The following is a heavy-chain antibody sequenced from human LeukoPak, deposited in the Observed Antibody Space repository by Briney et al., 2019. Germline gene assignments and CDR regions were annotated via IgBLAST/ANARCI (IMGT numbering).Heavy chain of an antibody. CDR2: INPNSGGT. J-gene: IGHJ3*02. V-gene: IGHV1-2*02. CDR3: AREGYYDSSGPHDAFDI. D-gene: IGHD3-22*01. Sequence: ASVKVSFKASGGTFSSYAISWVRQAPGQGLEWMGWINPNSGGTNYAQKFQGRVTMTRDTSISTAYMELSRLRSDDTAVYYCAREGYYDSSGPHDAFDIWGQGTMVTVSS. CDR1: GGTFSSYA.